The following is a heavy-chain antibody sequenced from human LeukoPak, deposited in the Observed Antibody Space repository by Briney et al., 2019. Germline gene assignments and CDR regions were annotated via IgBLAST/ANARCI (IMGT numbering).Heavy chain of an antibody. V-gene: IGHV3-33*01. CDR1: GFTFSSYG. Sequence: GGSLRLSCAASGFTFSSYGMHWVRQAPGKGLEWVAVIWYDGSNKYYADSVKGRFTISRDNSKNTLYLQMNSLRAEDTAVYYCARDQGIVVVTERGAFDIWGQGTMVTVSS. CDR2: IWYDGSNK. J-gene: IGHJ3*02. CDR3: ARDQGIVVVTERGAFDI. D-gene: IGHD2-21*02.